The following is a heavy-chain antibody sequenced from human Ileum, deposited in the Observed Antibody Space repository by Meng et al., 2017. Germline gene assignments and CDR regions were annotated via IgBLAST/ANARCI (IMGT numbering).Heavy chain of an antibody. CDR2: MTALFGVT. J-gene: IGHJ1*01. CDR1: GFSFNSFA. Sequence: GESLKISCAASGFSFNSFAVSWVRQAPGKGLGWVSIMTALFGVTYYADSVKGRFIASTDNSKKILYLHMNGLRAEDTAVYYCAKHPSPRIAGSGTSEYFHLWGQGTLVTVSS. V-gene: IGHV3-23*01. D-gene: IGHD6-13*01. CDR3: AKHPSPRIAGSGTSEYFHL.